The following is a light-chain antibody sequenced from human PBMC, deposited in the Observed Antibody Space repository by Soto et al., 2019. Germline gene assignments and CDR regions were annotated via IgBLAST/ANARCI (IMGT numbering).Light chain of an antibody. J-gene: IGKJ5*01. CDR1: QDVGKW. V-gene: IGKV1-5*01. CDR3: QQYCSPLVT. CDR2: GAS. Sequence: LLLTQYPPTLSTSEVEIVTIACRASQDVGKWLAWYQQKPGKAPTLLIHGASSLQSGVPPRYSSSGYGTDFTLTIIRREDQDFAVYYCQQYCSPLVTFGQGTRLEIK.